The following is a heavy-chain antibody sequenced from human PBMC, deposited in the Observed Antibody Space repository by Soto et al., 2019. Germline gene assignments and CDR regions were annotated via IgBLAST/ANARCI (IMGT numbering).Heavy chain of an antibody. J-gene: IGHJ4*02. CDR2: IRGDLVTT. D-gene: IGHD1-26*01. V-gene: IGHV3-23*01. CDR3: VKEGKMGVEGFDF. CDR1: GFTFIDHA. Sequence: GGSLRLSCATSGFTFIDHAMHWVRQAPGEGLEWVSGIRGDLVTTPYADSVKGRFAISRDNSKNTLYLQMNSLRAEDTAIYYCVKEGKMGVEGFDFWGQGTLVTVSS.